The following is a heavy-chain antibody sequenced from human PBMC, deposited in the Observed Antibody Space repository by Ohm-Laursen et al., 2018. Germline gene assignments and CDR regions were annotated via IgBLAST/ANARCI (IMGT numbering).Heavy chain of an antibody. V-gene: IGHV1-69*06. CDR1: GGTFSSYA. CDR2: IIPIFGTA. CDR3: ARSTLYDSSGYFDY. J-gene: IGHJ4*02. Sequence: SSVKVSCKASGGTFSSYAMSWVRQAPGQGLEWMGGIIPIFGTANYAQKFQGRVTITADKSTSTAYMELRSLRSDDTAVYYCARSTLYDSSGYFDYWGQGTLVTVSS. D-gene: IGHD3-22*01.